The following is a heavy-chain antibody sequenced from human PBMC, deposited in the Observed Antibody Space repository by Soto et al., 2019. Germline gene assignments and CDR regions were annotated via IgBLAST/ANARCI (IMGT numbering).Heavy chain of an antibody. CDR2: ISSSGNS. V-gene: IGHV4-31*03. J-gene: IGHJ4*02. CDR3: VGRLTSIYSYFDS. D-gene: IGHD4-4*01. CDR1: GDSISSGTHY. Sequence: SETLSLTCTVSGDSISSGTHYWNWIRQHPGKGLEWIGYISSSGNSYYSPSLKSRVFMSVDTSKNLFSLKLSSVTAADTAIYYCVGRLTSIYSYFDSWGQGTQATVSS.